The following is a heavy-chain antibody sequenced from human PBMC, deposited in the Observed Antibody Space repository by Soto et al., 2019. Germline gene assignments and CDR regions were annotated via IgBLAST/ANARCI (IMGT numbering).Heavy chain of an antibody. V-gene: IGHV1-69*02. CDR1: GGTFSSYT. D-gene: IGHD1-20*01. Sequence: ASVKVSCKASGGTFSSYTISWVRQAPGQGLEWMGRIIPILGIANYAQKFQGRVTITADKSTSTAYMELSSLRSEDTAVYYCARTYLNNSLTPYNCFDPWGQGTLVTVSS. CDR3: ARTYLNNSLTPYNCFDP. J-gene: IGHJ5*02. CDR2: IIPILGIA.